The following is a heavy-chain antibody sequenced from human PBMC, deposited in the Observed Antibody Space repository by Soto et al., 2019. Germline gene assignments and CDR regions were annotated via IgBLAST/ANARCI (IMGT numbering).Heavy chain of an antibody. CDR2: VSGSGGST. J-gene: IGHJ1*01. CDR3: AKSYGDYYFSDFQH. CDR1: GFTFSSYA. V-gene: IGHV3-23*01. D-gene: IGHD4-17*01. Sequence: GESLKISCAASGFTFSSYAMSWVRQAPGKGLEWVSTVSGSGGSTYYADSVKGRFTISRDNSKNTLYLQMNSLRAEDTAVYYCAKSYGDYYFSDFQHWGQGTLVTVSS.